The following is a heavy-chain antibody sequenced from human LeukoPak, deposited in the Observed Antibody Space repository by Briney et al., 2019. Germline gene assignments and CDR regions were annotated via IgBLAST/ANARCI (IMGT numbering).Heavy chain of an antibody. Sequence: SETLSLTCTLSNDYIRDYYWSWIRQPAGKGLEWIGRVSQWNTNYNPSLKSRVSMSVQASRNQFSLRLNSATAADTAVYYCARQGSDNHFDSWGPGTLVTVSS. CDR2: VSQWNT. V-gene: IGHV4-4*07. J-gene: IGHJ4*02. D-gene: IGHD1-14*01. CDR3: ARQGSDNHFDS. CDR1: NDYIRDYY.